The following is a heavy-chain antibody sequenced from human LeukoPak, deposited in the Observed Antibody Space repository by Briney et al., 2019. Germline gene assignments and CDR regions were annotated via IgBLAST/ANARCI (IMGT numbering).Heavy chain of an antibody. CDR1: GFTFSSYS. J-gene: IGHJ4*02. CDR2: ISSSSSYI. CDR3: ARDPVVRGVIGY. Sequence: PGGSLRLSCAASGFTFSSYSMNWVRQAPGKGLEWVSSISSSSSYIYYADSVKGRFTISRDNAKNSLCLQMNSLRAEDTAVYYCARDPVVRGVIGYWGQGTLVTVSS. D-gene: IGHD3-10*01. V-gene: IGHV3-21*01.